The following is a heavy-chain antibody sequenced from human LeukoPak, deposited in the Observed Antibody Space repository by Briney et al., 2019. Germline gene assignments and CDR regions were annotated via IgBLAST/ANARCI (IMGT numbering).Heavy chain of an antibody. D-gene: IGHD5-24*01. J-gene: IGHJ4*02. V-gene: IGHV4-61*02. CDR2: IYTSGST. CDR3: ARDGYNENEYYFDY. Sequence: PSQTLSLTCIVSGGSITSGSYYWSWIRQPAGKGLEWIGRIYTSGSTNYNPSLKSRVTISVDTSKNQVSLKLSSVTAADTAVYYCARDGYNENEYYFDYWGQGTLVTASS. CDR1: GGSITSGSYY.